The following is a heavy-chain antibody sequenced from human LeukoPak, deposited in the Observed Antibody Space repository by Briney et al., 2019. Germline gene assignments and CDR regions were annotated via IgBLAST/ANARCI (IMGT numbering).Heavy chain of an antibody. V-gene: IGHV3-11*01. D-gene: IGHD4-17*01. J-gene: IGHJ5*02. CDR2: ISSGGGTI. CDR3: AKDSSFYGDYVALAT. Sequence: GGSLRLSCAASGFTLSGYYMSWIRQAPGKGLEWVSYISSGGGTIHYADSVRGRFTISRDNANNSLYLQMNSLRAEDTAVYYCAKDSSFYGDYVALATWGQGTLVTVSS. CDR1: GFTLSGYY.